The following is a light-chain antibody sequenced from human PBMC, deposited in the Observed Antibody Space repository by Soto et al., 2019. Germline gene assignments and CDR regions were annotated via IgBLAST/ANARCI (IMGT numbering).Light chain of an antibody. CDR2: GAS. J-gene: IGKJ1*01. CDR1: QSVNSSY. Sequence: EIVLTQSPGTLPLSPGEGATLSCRASQSVNSSYLAWYQQKPGQAPRLLIYGASKRATGIPDRFSGSGSGTDFTLTISRLEPEDFAVDYCHQYGSSPQTFGQGTKVEIK. CDR3: HQYGSSPQT. V-gene: IGKV3-20*01.